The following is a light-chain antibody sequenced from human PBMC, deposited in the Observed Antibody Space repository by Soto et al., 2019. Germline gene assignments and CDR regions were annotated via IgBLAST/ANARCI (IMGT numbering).Light chain of an antibody. V-gene: IGKV3-20*01. CDR2: GAS. Sequence: EIVLTQSPGTLSSSPWERATLSCMASQSVSSRSLAWYQQKPGQAPRLLISGASSRAADIPDRFSGSGSGTDFTLTINRLEPEDFAVYYCQQYDSSPRTFGQGTKVDIK. CDR3: QQYDSSPRT. J-gene: IGKJ1*01. CDR1: QSVSSRS.